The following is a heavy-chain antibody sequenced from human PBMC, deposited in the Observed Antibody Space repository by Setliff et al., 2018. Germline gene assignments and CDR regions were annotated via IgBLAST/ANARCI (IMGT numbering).Heavy chain of an antibody. V-gene: IGHV4-59*01. CDR3: ARVGDRDGYSFLLDY. J-gene: IGHJ4*02. CDR1: GGSISTYY. CDR2: IYYSGST. Sequence: ASETLSLTCTVSGGSISTYYWSWIRQPPGKGLEWIGYIYYSGSTNYNPSLKSRVTISVDTSKNQFSLKLSSVTAADTAVYYCARVGDRDGYSFLLDYWGQGTPVTVSS. D-gene: IGHD3-10*01.